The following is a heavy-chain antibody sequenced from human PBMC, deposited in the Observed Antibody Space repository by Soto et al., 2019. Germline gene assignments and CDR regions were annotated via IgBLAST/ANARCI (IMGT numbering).Heavy chain of an antibody. D-gene: IGHD1-26*01. CDR1: VFTFSSYW. Sequence: QSVGSLRLSCASSVFTFSSYWMSWVRHSPGKGLEWVANIKQDGSEKYYVDSVEGRFTISRDNAKNSLYLQMNSLRAEDTAVYYCARGDLVGATRVGYSSYGMDVWGQGITGTVSS. CDR3: ARGDLVGATRVGYSSYGMDV. CDR2: IKQDGSEK. V-gene: IGHV3-7*01. J-gene: IGHJ6*02.